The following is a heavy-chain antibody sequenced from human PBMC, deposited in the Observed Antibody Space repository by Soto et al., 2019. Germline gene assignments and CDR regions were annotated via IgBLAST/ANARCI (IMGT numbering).Heavy chain of an antibody. Sequence: QVQLVESGGGVVQPGRSLRLSCAASGFTFSSYAMHWVRQAPGKGLEWVAVISYDGSNKYYADSVKGRFTISRDNSKNTLYLQMNSLRAEDTAVYYCAIGLFYDSSGSRGDFDYWGHGPLVTVSS. J-gene: IGHJ4*01. CDR1: GFTFSSYA. CDR3: AIGLFYDSSGSRGDFDY. CDR2: ISYDGSNK. D-gene: IGHD3-22*01. V-gene: IGHV3-30-3*01.